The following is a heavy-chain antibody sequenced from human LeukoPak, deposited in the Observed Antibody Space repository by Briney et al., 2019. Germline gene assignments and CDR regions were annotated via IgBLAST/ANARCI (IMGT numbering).Heavy chain of an antibody. CDR2: IYPGDSDT. CDR1: GYGFTSYW. J-gene: IGHJ4*02. CDR3: ARSSYGDYIYFDY. Sequence: RGESLKISCKGSGYGFTSYWIGWVRQMPGKGLEWMGIIYPGDSDTRYSPSFQGQVTISADKSISTAYLQWSSLKASDTAMYYCARSSYGDYIYFDYWGQGTLVTVS. V-gene: IGHV5-51*01. D-gene: IGHD4-17*01.